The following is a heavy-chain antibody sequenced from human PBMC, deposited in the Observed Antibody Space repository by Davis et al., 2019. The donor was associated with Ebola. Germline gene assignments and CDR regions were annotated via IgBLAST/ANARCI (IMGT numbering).Heavy chain of an antibody. J-gene: IGHJ6*02. CDR1: GGSISSYY. CDR2: IYYSDIT. Sequence: SETLSLTCTVSGGSISSYYWSWIRQPPGKGLEWIGYIYYSDITKYNPSLKSRVTISVDTSKNQFSLKLISVTAADTAVYYCARGLMVRGVIFYYGMDVWGQGTTVTVSS. D-gene: IGHD3-10*01. CDR3: ARGLMVRGVIFYYGMDV. V-gene: IGHV4-59*01.